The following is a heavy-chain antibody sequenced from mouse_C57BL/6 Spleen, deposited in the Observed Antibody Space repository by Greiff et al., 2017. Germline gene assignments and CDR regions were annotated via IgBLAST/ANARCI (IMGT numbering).Heavy chain of an antibody. J-gene: IGHJ2*01. D-gene: IGHD3-2*02. CDR1: GYAFSSSW. V-gene: IGHV1-82*01. CDR2: IYPGDGDT. Sequence: VMLVESGPELVKPGASVKISCKASGYAFSSSWMNWVKQRPGKGLEWIGLIYPGDGDTNYNGKFKGKATLTADKSSSTAYMQLSSLTSEDSAVYFCARQLRLGGYYFDYWGQGTTLTVSS. CDR3: ARQLRLGGYYFDY.